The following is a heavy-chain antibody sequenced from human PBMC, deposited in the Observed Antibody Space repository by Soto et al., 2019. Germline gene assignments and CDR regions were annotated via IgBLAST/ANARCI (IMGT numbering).Heavy chain of an antibody. CDR1: GYTFSSYG. CDR3: ARDAPPVDY. Sequence: QVQLVQSGAEVKKPGASVKVSCKASGYTFSSYGISWVRQAPGQGLEWMGWISAYNGNTKYAQKIKGRVTMTTDTSTRTAYMELRGLRSDDTAVYYCARDAPPVDYWGQGTLVTVSS. J-gene: IGHJ4*02. CDR2: ISAYNGNT. V-gene: IGHV1-18*01.